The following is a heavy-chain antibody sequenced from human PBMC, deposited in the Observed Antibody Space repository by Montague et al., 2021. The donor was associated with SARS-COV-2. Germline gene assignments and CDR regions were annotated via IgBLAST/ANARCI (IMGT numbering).Heavy chain of an antibody. CDR2: IYYTEST. J-gene: IGHJ3*02. CDR3: ARHITGSGNAFDI. D-gene: IGHD3-10*01. CDR1: GGSVSSSSYY. Sequence: SETLSLTCTVSGGSVSSSSYYWGWIRQPPGKGLEWIGSIYYTESTYYNPSLKSRVTTSVDTSKNQFSLKLSSVTAADTAVYYCARHITGSGNAFDIWGQGTMVTVSS. V-gene: IGHV4-39*01.